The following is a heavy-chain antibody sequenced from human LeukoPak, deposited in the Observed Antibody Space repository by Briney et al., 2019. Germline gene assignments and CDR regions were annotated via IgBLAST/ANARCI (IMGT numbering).Heavy chain of an antibody. CDR1: GFTFSSYS. J-gene: IGHJ4*02. CDR3: ARDGLVWFGELYYFDY. D-gene: IGHD3-10*01. CDR2: ISSSSSYI. V-gene: IGHV3-21*01. Sequence: GGSLRLSCAASGFTFSSYSMNWVRQAPGKGLEWVSSISSSSSYIYYADSVKCRFTISRDNAKNSLYLQMNSLRAEDTAVYYCARDGLVWFGELYYFDYWGQGTLVTVSS.